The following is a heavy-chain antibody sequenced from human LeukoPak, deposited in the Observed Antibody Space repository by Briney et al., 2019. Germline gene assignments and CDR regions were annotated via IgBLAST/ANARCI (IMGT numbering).Heavy chain of an antibody. D-gene: IGHD1-26*01. Sequence: PGGSLSLSCTASGFTFSSYAMSWVRQAPGKGLEWVSPISGSGGGTYYTDSVKGRFTISRDNSKNTLYLQMNSLRAEDTAVYYCARSGNYYSFDYWGQGTLVPVSS. J-gene: IGHJ4*02. CDR2: ISGSGGGT. CDR3: ARSGNYYSFDY. V-gene: IGHV3-23*01. CDR1: GFTFSSYA.